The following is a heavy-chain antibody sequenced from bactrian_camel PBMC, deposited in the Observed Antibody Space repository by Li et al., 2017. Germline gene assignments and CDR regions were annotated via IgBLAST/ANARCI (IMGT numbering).Heavy chain of an antibody. Sequence: HVQLVESGGGSVQAGEFLTLSCALSGYDDKSGCLGWFRQAPGSECEPVPTFDSEMDSRVADSVKGRFTIAQDNAKNTVYLQGNSLKPEDTGMYYCAAMEWPFPVTRMLAEGEIKVWGQGTQVTVS. V-gene: IGHV3-2*01. D-gene: IGHD1*01. CDR2: FDSEMDS. CDR3: AAMEWPFPVTRMLAEGEIKV. J-gene: IGHJ4*01. CDR1: GYDDKSGC.